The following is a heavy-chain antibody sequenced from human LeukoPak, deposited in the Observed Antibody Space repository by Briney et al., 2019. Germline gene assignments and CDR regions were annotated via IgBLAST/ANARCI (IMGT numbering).Heavy chain of an antibody. J-gene: IGHJ5*02. CDR3: ARANVVVTATRWFDP. CDR2: IIPIFGTA. V-gene: IGHV1-69*13. CDR1: GYTFTSYY. D-gene: IGHD2-21*02. Sequence: SVKVSCKASGYTFTSYYMHWVRQAPGQGLEWMGGIIPIFGTANYAQKFQGRVTITADESTSTAYMELSSLRSEDTAVYYCARANVVVTATRWFDPWGQGTLVTVSS.